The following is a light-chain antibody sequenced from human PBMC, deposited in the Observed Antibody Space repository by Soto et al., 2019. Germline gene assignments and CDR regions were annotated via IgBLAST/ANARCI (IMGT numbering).Light chain of an antibody. CDR3: QSHDTSLSGSRV. CDR2: GNN. Sequence: QSVLTQPPSVSGAPGQRVTISCTGSSSNIGAGYDVHWYQQLPGTAPKLLIYGNNNRPSGVPDRFSGSKSGTSASLAITGRLLEYEADYDCQSHDTSLSGSRVFGTGTKGTVL. CDR1: SSNIGAGYD. V-gene: IGLV1-40*01. J-gene: IGLJ1*01.